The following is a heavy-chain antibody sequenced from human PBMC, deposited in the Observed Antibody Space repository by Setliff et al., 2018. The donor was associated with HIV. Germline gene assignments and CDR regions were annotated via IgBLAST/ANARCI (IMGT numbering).Heavy chain of an antibody. D-gene: IGHD3-22*01. V-gene: IGHV4-38-2*01. J-gene: IGHJ3*01. CDR3: ARLWAYYDRSGRTAFDV. CDR2: IYYSGST. Sequence: KASETLSLTCAVYGDSFSGSYWSWIRQPPGKGLEWIGSIYYSGSTYYNPSLKSRVTISVDTSKNQFSLKLSSVTAADTAVYYCARLWAYYDRSGRTAFDVWGQGTMVTVSS. CDR1: GDSFSGSY.